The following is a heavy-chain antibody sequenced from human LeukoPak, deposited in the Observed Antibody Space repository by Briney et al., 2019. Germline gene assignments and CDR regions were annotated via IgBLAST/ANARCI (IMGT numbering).Heavy chain of an antibody. D-gene: IGHD6-19*01. CDR3: TTYSSGSCPF. V-gene: IGHV3-15*01. J-gene: IGHJ4*02. CDR2: IYRSSNGETT. CDR1: GITFSNAW. Sequence: GGSLRLSCAASGITFSNAWMTWVRQAPGKGLEWVGRIYRSSNGETTDYGAPVKGRFTMSRHDSENTLYLQMNSLKTEDTAVYYCTTYSSGSCPFWGQGTLVTVSS.